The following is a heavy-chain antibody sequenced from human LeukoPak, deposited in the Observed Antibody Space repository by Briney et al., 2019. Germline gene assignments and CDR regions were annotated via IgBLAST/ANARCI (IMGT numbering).Heavy chain of an antibody. D-gene: IGHD2-2*01. CDR2: IRYDGSNK. Sequence: GGSLRLSCAASGFTFSSYGMHWVRQAPGKGLEWVAFIRYDGSNKYYADSVKGRFTISRDNSKNTLYLQMNSLRAEDTAVYYCAKDRTIVVVPAAKDAFDIWGQGTMVTVSS. J-gene: IGHJ3*02. CDR1: GFTFSSYG. CDR3: AKDRTIVVVPAAKDAFDI. V-gene: IGHV3-30*02.